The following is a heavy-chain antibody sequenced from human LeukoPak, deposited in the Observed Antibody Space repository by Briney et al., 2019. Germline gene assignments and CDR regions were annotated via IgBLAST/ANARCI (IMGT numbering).Heavy chain of an antibody. D-gene: IGHD3-16*01. CDR1: GYTFTSYY. CDR3: ARASFWESPINWFAP. Sequence: ASVKVSCKASGYTFTSYYMHWVRQAPGHGLEWMGIINPSGGSTSYAQKFQGRVTMTRDTSTSTVYMELSSLRSEDTAVYYCARASFWESPINWFAPWGQGTLVTVSS. CDR2: INPSGGST. V-gene: IGHV1-46*01. J-gene: IGHJ5*02.